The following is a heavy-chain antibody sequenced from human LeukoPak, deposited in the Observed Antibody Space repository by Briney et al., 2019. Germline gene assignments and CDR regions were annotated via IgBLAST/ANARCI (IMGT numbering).Heavy chain of an antibody. J-gene: IGHJ6*03. V-gene: IGHV4-61*02. D-gene: IGHD2-2*01. CDR1: GGSISSGSYY. CDR3: ARVPVEVPAARGYYMDV. Sequence: PSQTLSLTCTVSGGSISSGSYYWSWIRQPAGKGLEWIVRIYTSGSTNYNPSLKSRVTISVDTSKNLFSLKLSSVTAADTAVYYCARVPVEVPAARGYYMDVWGKGTTVTVSS. CDR2: IYTSGST.